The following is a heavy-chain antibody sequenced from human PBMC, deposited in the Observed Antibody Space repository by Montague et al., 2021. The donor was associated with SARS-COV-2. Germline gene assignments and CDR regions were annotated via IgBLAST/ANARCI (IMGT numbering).Heavy chain of an antibody. CDR3: ARDHYDILTGYYNWFDP. CDR1: GFSLSTSGMC. CDR2: IDWDDDK. Sequence: PALVKPTQTLTLTCTFSGFSLSTSGMCVSWIRQPPGKALEWLARIDWDDDKYYSTSLKTRLTISKDTSKSQVVLTMTNMDPVDTATYYCARDHYDILTGYYNWFDPWGQGTLVTVSS. V-gene: IGHV2-70*11. D-gene: IGHD3-9*01. J-gene: IGHJ5*02.